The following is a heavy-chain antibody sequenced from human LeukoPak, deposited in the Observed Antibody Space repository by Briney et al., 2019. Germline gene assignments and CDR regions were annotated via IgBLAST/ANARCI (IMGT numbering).Heavy chain of an antibody. CDR3: ARDLVGSGSY. CDR1: GFTFSEFW. Sequence: GGSLRLSCAASGFTFSEFWMSWVRQAPGKGLEWVSVIYSGGSTYYADSVKGRFTISRDNSKNTLYLQMNSLRAEDTAVYYCARDLVGSGSYWGQGTLVTVSS. D-gene: IGHD1-26*01. J-gene: IGHJ4*02. CDR2: IYSGGST. V-gene: IGHV3-66*01.